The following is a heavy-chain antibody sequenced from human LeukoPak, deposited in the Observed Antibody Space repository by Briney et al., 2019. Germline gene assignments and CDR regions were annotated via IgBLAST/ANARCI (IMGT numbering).Heavy chain of an antibody. J-gene: IGHJ5*02. CDR2: INWNGAST. CDR3: ARHGGIAVASNWFDP. CDR1: GFTFDDYG. D-gene: IGHD6-19*01. Sequence: GGSLRLTCAASGFTFDDYGMSWVRQAPGKGLEWVSDINWNGASTGYGDSLKGRFTISRDNAKDSLYLQMNSLRAEDTAFYYCARHGGIAVASNWFDPWGQGTLVTVSS. V-gene: IGHV3-20*04.